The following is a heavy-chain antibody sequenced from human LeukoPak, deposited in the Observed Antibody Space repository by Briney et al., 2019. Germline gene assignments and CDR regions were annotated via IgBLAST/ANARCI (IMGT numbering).Heavy chain of an antibody. V-gene: IGHV3-64*01. CDR3: ARDRSGSGDY. D-gene: IGHD2-15*01. Sequence: PGGSLRLSCAASGFTFSTYAMHWVRQAPGKGLEYVSSTTSNGDNTFYANSVKGRFTISRDNSKNTLYLQMGSLRAEDMAVYYCARDRSGSGDYWGQGTLVTVSS. CDR2: TTSNGDNT. CDR1: GFTFSTYA. J-gene: IGHJ4*02.